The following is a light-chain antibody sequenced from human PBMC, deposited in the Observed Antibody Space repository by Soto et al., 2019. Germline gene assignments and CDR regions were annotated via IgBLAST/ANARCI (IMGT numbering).Light chain of an antibody. Sequence: DIVLTQSPGTLSLSPGERATLSCRASQSVSSYLAWYQQKPGQAPRLLIYGASSRATGIPDRFSGGGSGTDFTLTISSLQPDDFATYFCQQYNSYSAWTFGQGTKVEFK. J-gene: IGKJ1*01. V-gene: IGKV3-20*01. CDR1: QSVSSY. CDR2: GAS. CDR3: QQYNSYSAWT.